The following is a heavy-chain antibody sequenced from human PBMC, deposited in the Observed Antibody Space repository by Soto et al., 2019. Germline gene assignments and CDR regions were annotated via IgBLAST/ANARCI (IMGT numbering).Heavy chain of an antibody. D-gene: IGHD2-8*02. CDR3: ARQASYWHGGGGWFDP. CDR2: IGTQHDT. J-gene: IGHJ5*02. CDR1: GFTFSVYD. V-gene: IGHV3-13*01. Sequence: EVQLVESGGGLVQPGGSLRLSCAASGFTFSVYDMHWVRQAPGKGLEWVSAIGTQHDTYYPDSVKGRFTISRENAKNSLDLQMNRLGAGATAVYYCARQASYWHGGGGWFDPWGQGTLVTVSS.